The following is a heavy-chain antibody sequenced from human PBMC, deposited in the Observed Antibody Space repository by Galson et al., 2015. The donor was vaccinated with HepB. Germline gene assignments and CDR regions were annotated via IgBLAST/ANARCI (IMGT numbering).Heavy chain of an antibody. CDR1: GGTFSSYA. CDR2: IIPIFGTA. D-gene: IGHD1-26*01. CDR3: ARDSPGKVGATRELVYYYYMDV. Sequence: SVKVSCKASGGTFSSYAISWVRQAPGQGLEWMGGIIPIFGTANYAQKFQGRVTITADESTSTAYMELSNLRSEDTAVYYCARDSPGKVGATRELVYYYYMDVWGKGTTVTVSS. J-gene: IGHJ6*03. V-gene: IGHV1-69*13.